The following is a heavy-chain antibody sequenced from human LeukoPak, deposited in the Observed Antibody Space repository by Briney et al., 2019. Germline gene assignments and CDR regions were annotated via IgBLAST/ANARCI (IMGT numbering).Heavy chain of an antibody. CDR1: GFTFSSYT. CDR2: ISGSGDST. V-gene: IGHV3-23*01. Sequence: PGGSLRLSCAASGFTFSSYTMTWVRQAPGKGLEWVSAISGSGDSTYYADSVKGRFTIFRDNSKNTLYLQMNSLRAEDTAVYYCAKGTTTVTTDYWGQGTLVTVSS. J-gene: IGHJ4*02. CDR3: AKGTTTVTTDY. D-gene: IGHD4-17*01.